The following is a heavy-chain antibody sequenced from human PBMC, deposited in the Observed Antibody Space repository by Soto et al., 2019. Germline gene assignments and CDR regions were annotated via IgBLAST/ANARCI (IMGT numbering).Heavy chain of an antibody. D-gene: IGHD3-16*01. CDR3: AREMAGLGGEYDY. Sequence: QVQLVQSGAEVKNPGASVKVSCKTSGYTFTKYGVGWVRQAPRQGLEWMGWISGSSGNANYAEKVQGRITLTTDTSTSTAYIELRSLRSDDTAVYYCAREMAGLGGEYDYWGQGTLVTVSS. J-gene: IGHJ4*02. CDR1: GYTFTKYG. V-gene: IGHV1-18*01. CDR2: ISGSSGNA.